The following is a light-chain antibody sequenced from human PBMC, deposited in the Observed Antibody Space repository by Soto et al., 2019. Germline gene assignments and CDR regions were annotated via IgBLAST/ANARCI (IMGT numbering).Light chain of an antibody. CDR1: QSVSRY. Sequence: EIVWTQSTGTLSLSPGERCTRSRVASQSVSRYLAWYQQKPGQADRLLIYDSSNRATGITARFSGSGSGTDFTITISRLEPEDFAVYYCQQYGSSPRTVGPVTKVDIK. V-gene: IGKV3-20*01. CDR3: QQYGSSPRT. CDR2: DSS. J-gene: IGKJ1*01.